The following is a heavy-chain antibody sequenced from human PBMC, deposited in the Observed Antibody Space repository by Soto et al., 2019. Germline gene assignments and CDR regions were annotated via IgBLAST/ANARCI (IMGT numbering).Heavy chain of an antibody. CDR2: ISAYNGNT. D-gene: IGHD1-26*01. V-gene: IGHV1-18*04. CDR1: GYTFTSYG. CDR3: ARDRGIVGATGGEYYFDY. Sequence: ASVQVSCKASGYTFTSYGNSWVRQAPGQGLEWMGWISAYNGNTNYAQKVQGRGTMTTDTSTSTAYMELRSLRSDDTAVYYCARDRGIVGATGGEYYFDYWGQGALVTVSS. J-gene: IGHJ4*02.